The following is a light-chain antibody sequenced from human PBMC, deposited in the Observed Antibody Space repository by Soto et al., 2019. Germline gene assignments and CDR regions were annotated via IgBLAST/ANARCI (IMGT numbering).Light chain of an antibody. CDR1: SSDVGGYNY. J-gene: IGLJ1*01. Sequence: QSVLTQPPSASGCPGQSVAISCTGTSSDVGGYNYVSWYQQHPGKAPKLMIYEGNKRPSGFPDRFSGSKSGNTASLTVSGLQAEDEADYYCSSYAGSSNVFGTGTKVTVL. CDR2: EGN. V-gene: IGLV2-8*01. CDR3: SSYAGSSNV.